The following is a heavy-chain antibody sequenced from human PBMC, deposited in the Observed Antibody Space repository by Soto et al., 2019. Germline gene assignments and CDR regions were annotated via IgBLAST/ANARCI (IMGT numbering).Heavy chain of an antibody. Sequence: EVQLVESGGDLVQREGSLRLSCVASGFTFSVYSMNWVRQAPGKGLEWFSYITSDTKTIKYADSVKGRFTISRDNAKISVYLQMNSLRDEDTAVYYCARSVEGHFDYWGQGTVVTVSS. V-gene: IGHV3-48*02. CDR3: ARSVEGHFDY. CDR1: GFTFSVYS. D-gene: IGHD6-19*01. CDR2: ITSDTKTI. J-gene: IGHJ4*02.